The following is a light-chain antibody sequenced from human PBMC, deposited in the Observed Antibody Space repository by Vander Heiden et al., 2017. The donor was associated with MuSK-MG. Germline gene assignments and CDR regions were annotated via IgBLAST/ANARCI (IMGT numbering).Light chain of an antibody. Sequence: EVVMTQSPATLSVSTGASATLSCRTSQRVSSNLSWYQQQPGQAPSLLLYYAATRATGVPAWCCGSGSGTAFTLTINILQSEDFSVYYCQQYDDWPPWSFGQGTTVEIK. V-gene: IGKV3-15*01. CDR3: QQYDDWPPWS. CDR2: YAA. J-gene: IGKJ1*01. CDR1: QRVSSN.